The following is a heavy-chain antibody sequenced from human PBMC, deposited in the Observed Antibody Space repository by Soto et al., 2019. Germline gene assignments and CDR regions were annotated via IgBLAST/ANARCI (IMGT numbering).Heavy chain of an antibody. J-gene: IGHJ5*02. CDR2: IYYSGST. D-gene: IGHD3-3*01. CDR3: ARTLTYYDFWSGYYWFDP. V-gene: IGHV4-59*08. Sequence: QVQLQESGPGLVKPSETLSLTCTVSGGSISSYYWSWIRQPPGKGLEWIGYIYYSGSTNYNPSLKSRVTISVDTSKKQFSLKLSSVTAADTAVYYCARTLTYYDFWSGYYWFDPWGQGTLVTVSS. CDR1: GGSISSYY.